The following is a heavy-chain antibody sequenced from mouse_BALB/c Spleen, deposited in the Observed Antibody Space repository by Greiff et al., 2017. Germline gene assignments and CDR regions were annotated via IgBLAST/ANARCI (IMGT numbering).Heavy chain of an antibody. Sequence: EVQLQESGPGLVKPSQSLSLTCSVTGYSITSGYYWNWIRQFPGNKLEWMGYISYDGSNNYNPSLKNRISITRDTSKNQFFLKLNSVTTEDTATYYCARETYRYDWYFDVWGAGTTVTVSS. J-gene: IGHJ1*01. V-gene: IGHV3-6*02. CDR3: ARETYRYDWYFDV. D-gene: IGHD2-14*01. CDR2: ISYDGSN. CDR1: GYSITSGYY.